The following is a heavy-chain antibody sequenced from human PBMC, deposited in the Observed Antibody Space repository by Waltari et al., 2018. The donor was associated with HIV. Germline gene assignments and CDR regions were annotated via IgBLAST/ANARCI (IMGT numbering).Heavy chain of an antibody. V-gene: IGHV3-48*01. Sequence: EVQLVESGGGLVQPGGSRSLSCAASGFTFSSYSMNWVRQAPGKGLEWVSYISSSSSTIYDADSVKGRFTISRDNAKNSLYLQMNSLRAEDTAVYYCARARTAARPFLSWGQGTLVTVSS. D-gene: IGHD6-6*01. CDR3: ARARTAARPFLS. CDR1: GFTFSSYS. CDR2: ISSSSSTI. J-gene: IGHJ4*02.